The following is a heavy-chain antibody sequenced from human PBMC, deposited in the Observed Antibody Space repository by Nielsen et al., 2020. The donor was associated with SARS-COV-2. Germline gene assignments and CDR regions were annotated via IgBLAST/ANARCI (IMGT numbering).Heavy chain of an antibody. J-gene: IGHJ4*02. D-gene: IGHD3-22*01. Sequence: ASVKVSCKASGYTFTSYGISWVRQAPGQGLEWMGWISAYNGNTNYAQKLQGRVTMTTGTSTSTAYMELRSLRSDDTAVYYCARVHDSSGYYYEWSVWGQGTLVTVSS. CDR3: ARVHDSSGYYYEWSV. V-gene: IGHV1-18*01. CDR1: GYTFTSYG. CDR2: ISAYNGNT.